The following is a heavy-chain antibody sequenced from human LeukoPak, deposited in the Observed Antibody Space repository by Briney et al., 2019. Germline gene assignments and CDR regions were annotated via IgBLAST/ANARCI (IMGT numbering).Heavy chain of an antibody. V-gene: IGHV1-18*01. CDR1: GYTFTSYG. CDR3: ARVGLWIQQLYGMDV. D-gene: IGHD5-18*01. CDR2: ISAYNGNT. J-gene: IGHJ6*02. Sequence: GASVKVSCKASGYTFTSYGISWVRQAPGQGLEWMGWISAYNGNTNYAQRLQGRVTMTTDTSTSTAYMELRSLRSDDTAVYYCARVGLWIQQLYGMDVWGQGTTVTVSS.